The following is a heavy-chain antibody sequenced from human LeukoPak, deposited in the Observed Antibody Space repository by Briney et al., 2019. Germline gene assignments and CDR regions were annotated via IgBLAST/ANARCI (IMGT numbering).Heavy chain of an antibody. J-gene: IGHJ3*02. CDR2: IYYSGST. V-gene: IGHV4-59*01. Sequence: SETLSLTCTVSGASISNYYWSWIRQPPGKGLEWIGYIYYSGSTNYYPSLYSRVTISVDTSTNQFSLKLSSVTAADTAVYYCATRISSNYPPNAFNIWGQGTMVTVSS. CDR1: GASISNYY. D-gene: IGHD2-2*01. CDR3: ATRISSNYPPNAFNI.